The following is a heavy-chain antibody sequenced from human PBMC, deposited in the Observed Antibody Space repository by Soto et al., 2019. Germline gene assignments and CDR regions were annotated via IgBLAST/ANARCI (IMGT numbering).Heavy chain of an antibody. Sequence: QVQLVESGGGVVQPGRSLRLSCAASGFTFSSYGMHWVRQAPGKGLEWVAVISYDGSNKYYADSVKGRFTISRDNSKNTLYLQMSSLRAEDTAVYYCAKEEWEWEPLSAFDIWGQGTMVTVSS. CDR2: ISYDGSNK. CDR3: AKEEWEWEPLSAFDI. CDR1: GFTFSSYG. V-gene: IGHV3-30*18. J-gene: IGHJ3*02. D-gene: IGHD1-26*01.